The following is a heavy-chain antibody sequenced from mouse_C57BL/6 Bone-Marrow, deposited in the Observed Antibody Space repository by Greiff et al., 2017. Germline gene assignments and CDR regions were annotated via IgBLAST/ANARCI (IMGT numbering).Heavy chain of an antibody. CDR2: IHPKSGST. V-gene: IGHV1-64*01. Sequence: VPLQQPGAELVKPGASVKLSCKASGYTFTSYWMHWVKQRPGQGLEWIGMIHPKSGSTNYNEKFKSKATLTVDKSSSTAYMQLSSLTSADSAVFYCAGYYYGSSFDYWGQGTTLTVSS. CDR3: AGYYYGSSFDY. D-gene: IGHD1-1*01. J-gene: IGHJ2*01. CDR1: GYTFTSYW.